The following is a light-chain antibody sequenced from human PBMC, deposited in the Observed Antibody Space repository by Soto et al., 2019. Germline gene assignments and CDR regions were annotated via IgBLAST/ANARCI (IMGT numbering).Light chain of an antibody. CDR3: QQYSKWPLT. CDR2: GAS. CDR1: QSVSRNY. J-gene: IGKJ4*01. Sequence: EIVLTQSPAPLSLSPGERATLSCGSSQSVSRNYLAWYQQKPGLAPSLIIYGASNRATGVSARFSGSGSGTEFTLTISSLQSEDFAVYYCQQYSKWPLTFGGGTKVDIK. V-gene: IGKV3D-20*01.